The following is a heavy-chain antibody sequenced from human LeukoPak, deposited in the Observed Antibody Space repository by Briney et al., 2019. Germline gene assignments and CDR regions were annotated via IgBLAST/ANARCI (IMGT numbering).Heavy chain of an antibody. Sequence: GASVKVSCKASGYSFTNYAMNWVRQAPGQGLEWMGWIHPSTGNPTYAQGFTGRFVFSLDTSVSTAYLQISSLKAEDTAVYYCASKIAWWALDIWGQGTMVTVSS. CDR2: IHPSTGNP. J-gene: IGHJ3*02. D-gene: IGHD2-8*02. V-gene: IGHV7-4-1*02. CDR3: ASKIAWWALDI. CDR1: GYSFTNYA.